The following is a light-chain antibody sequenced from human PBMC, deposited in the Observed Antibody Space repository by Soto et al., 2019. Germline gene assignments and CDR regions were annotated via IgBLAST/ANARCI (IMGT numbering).Light chain of an antibody. V-gene: IGLV2-14*01. CDR1: SSDVGTYGY. CDR3: SSYTSSSTLL. Sequence: QSALTQPASVSGSPGQSITISCTGTSSDVGTYGYVSWYQQHPGKAPQLMIYDVSNRPSGVSNRFSGSKSGNTASLTISGLQAEDEADYYCSSYTSSSTLLFGGGTKVTVL. J-gene: IGLJ2*01. CDR2: DVS.